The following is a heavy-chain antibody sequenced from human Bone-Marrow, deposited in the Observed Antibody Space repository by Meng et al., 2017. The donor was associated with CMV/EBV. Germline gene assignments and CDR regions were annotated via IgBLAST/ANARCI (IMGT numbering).Heavy chain of an antibody. CDR3: ATAPTYTYGYD. V-gene: IGHV5-51*01. Sequence: ISCKSSGYRFTNYWIGWVRQMPGKGLEWMGIIYPGDSDTRYSPSFQGQVTISADKSISTAYLQWSSLKASDTAMYYCATAPTYTYGYDWGQGTLVTVSS. CDR2: IYPGDSDT. CDR1: GYRFTNYW. D-gene: IGHD5-18*01. J-gene: IGHJ4*02.